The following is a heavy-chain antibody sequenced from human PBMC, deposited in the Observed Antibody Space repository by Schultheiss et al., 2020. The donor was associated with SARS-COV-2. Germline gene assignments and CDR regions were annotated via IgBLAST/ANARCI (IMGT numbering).Heavy chain of an antibody. D-gene: IGHD3-3*01. V-gene: IGHV4-59*12. CDR1: GGSISSYY. CDR2: IYYSGST. CDR3: AREAVTIFGVVIRWFDP. Sequence: SETLSLTCTVSGGSISSYYWSWIRQPPGKGLEWIGYIYYSGSTNYSPSLKSRVTISVDTSKNQFSLKLSSVTAADTAVYYCAREAVTIFGVVIRWFDPWGQGTLVTVSS. J-gene: IGHJ5*02.